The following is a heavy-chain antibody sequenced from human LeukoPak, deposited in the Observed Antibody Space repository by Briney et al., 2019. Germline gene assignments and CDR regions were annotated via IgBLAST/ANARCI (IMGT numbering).Heavy chain of an antibody. CDR2: IYYSGST. CDR3: ARGRGSSTSCYTDY. J-gene: IGHJ4*02. Sequence: SETLSLTCTVSGGSISSYYWSWIRQPPGKGLEWIGYIYYSGSTNYNSSLKSRVTISVDTSKNQFSLKLSSVTAADTAVYYCARGRGSSTSCYTDYWGQGTLVTVSS. CDR1: GGSISSYY. D-gene: IGHD2-2*02. V-gene: IGHV4-59*12.